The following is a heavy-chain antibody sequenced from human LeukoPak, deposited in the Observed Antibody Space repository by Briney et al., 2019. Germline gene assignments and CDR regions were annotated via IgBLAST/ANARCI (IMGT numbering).Heavy chain of an antibody. CDR1: GFTFSSYS. CDR2: ISSAGSYI. V-gene: IGHV3-21*01. Sequence: SGGSLRLSCAAYGFTFSSYSMNWVRQAPGKGLEWVSSISSAGSYIYYADSVKGRFTISRDNAKNSLYLQMNSLRAEDTAVYYCARGPVDYWGQGTLVTVSS. J-gene: IGHJ4*02. CDR3: ARGPVDY.